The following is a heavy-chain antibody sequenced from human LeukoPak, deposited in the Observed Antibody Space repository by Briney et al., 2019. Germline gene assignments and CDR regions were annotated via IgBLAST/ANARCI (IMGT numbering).Heavy chain of an antibody. J-gene: IGHJ4*02. CDR1: GGSFSGYY. V-gene: IGHV4-34*01. Sequence: SETLSLTCAVYGGSFSGYYWSWIRQPPGKGLEWIGEINHSGSTNYNPSLKSRVTISVDTSKNQFSLKLSSVTAADTAVYHCARWSRRFGELRFDYWGQGTLVTVSS. D-gene: IGHD3-10*01. CDR2: INHSGST. CDR3: ARWSRRFGELRFDY.